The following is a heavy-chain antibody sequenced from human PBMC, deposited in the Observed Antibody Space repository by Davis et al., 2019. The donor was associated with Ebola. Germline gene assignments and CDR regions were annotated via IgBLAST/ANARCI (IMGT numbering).Heavy chain of an antibody. J-gene: IGHJ6*04. CDR2: ISGYEDNR. CDR1: GYTFTSYG. V-gene: IGHV1-18*01. Sequence: ASVQVSCKASGYTFTSYGISWVRQAPGQGLEWMGWISGYEDNRNYAPRFQGRITLTKDRATSTVYMELRSLTSDDTAVYYCARDLATSSGAHFFYFGMDVWGEGTSVAVSS. CDR3: ARDLATSSGAHFFYFGMDV. D-gene: IGHD3-10*01.